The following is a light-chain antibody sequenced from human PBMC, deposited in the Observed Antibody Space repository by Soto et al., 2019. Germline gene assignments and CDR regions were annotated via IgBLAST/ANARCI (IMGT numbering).Light chain of an antibody. Sequence: EIVLTHSPGTLALSPCERATLSPSASPSVSSTYLAWYQQKPGQAPRPLIYGASSRATGIPDRFSGSGSGTDFTLTISRLEPEDFAVYYCQQYSNSPMTFGQGTKVDIK. CDR1: PSVSSTY. J-gene: IGKJ1*01. CDR2: GAS. CDR3: QQYSNSPMT. V-gene: IGKV3-20*01.